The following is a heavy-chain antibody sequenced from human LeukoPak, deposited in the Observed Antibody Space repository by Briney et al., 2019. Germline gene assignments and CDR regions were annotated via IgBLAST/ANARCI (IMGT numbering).Heavy chain of an antibody. CDR2: IKEDGSEK. CDR1: GFTFSSYT. J-gene: IGHJ4*02. V-gene: IGHV3-7*05. CDR3: ARDRYYYDTSGYYYFDY. Sequence: GGSLILSCAASGFTFSSYTMVWVRQAPGRGLEWVANIKEDGSEKYYVESMKGRFTISRDNAKNSLYLQMNSLRADDTAVYYCARDRYYYDTSGYYYFDYWGQGTLVTVSS. D-gene: IGHD3-22*01.